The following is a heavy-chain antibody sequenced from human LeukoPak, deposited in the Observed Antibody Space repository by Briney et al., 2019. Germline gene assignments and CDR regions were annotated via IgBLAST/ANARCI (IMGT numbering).Heavy chain of an antibody. J-gene: IGHJ4*02. CDR1: GDSIGSFY. Sequence: SETLSLTCTVSGDSIGSFYWSWIRQPPGKGLVWIGYIHYTGSTNYNPSLKSRVTISLDTSKNQFSLKLGSVTAADTAVYYCARGTTVTTLDWGQGTLVTVSS. V-gene: IGHV4-59*01. D-gene: IGHD4-17*01. CDR3: ARGTTVTTLD. CDR2: IHYTGST.